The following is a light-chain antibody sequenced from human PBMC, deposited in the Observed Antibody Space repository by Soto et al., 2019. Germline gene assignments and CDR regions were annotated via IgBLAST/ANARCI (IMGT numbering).Light chain of an antibody. V-gene: IGKV1-5*03. J-gene: IGKJ1*01. CDR3: QQYHIYSWT. Sequence: DIQMTQTPSTLSASVGDRVTISCRASQSISDCLAWYQQKPGKAPRLLIYRASTLQSGVPSRFRGSGSGTEFTLTISDLQADDYASYYCQQYHIYSWTFGQGTTVGIK. CDR2: RAS. CDR1: QSISDC.